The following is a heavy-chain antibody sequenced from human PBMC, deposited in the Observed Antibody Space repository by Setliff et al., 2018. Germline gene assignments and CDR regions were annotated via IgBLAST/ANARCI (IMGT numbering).Heavy chain of an antibody. CDR2: IYYRGST. Sequence: SETLSLTCSVSGDSMSFSYWSWIRQPPGKGLEWIGYIYYRGSTDSHPSLKSRVSISIDTSKNQFSLNVRSVTAADTAIYYCAKGRGEMDSWGQGILVTVSS. J-gene: IGHJ4*02. V-gene: IGHV4-59*01. D-gene: IGHD3-10*01. CDR3: AKGRGEMDS. CDR1: GDSMSFSY.